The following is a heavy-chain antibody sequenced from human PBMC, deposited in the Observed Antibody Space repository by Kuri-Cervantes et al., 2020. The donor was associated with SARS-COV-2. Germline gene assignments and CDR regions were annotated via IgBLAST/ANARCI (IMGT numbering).Heavy chain of an antibody. CDR1: GYTFTSNY. J-gene: IGHJ4*02. D-gene: IGHD2-8*01. V-gene: IGHV7-4-1*02. Sequence: ASVKVSCKASGYTFTSNYMHWVRQAPGQGLEWLGWVDTNTFIATYAQVFTGRFVFSLDTSVSTAYLQISSLKADDTAVYYCGRGYCSNGVCLDSWGQGTLVTVSS. CDR3: GRGYCSNGVCLDS. CDR2: VDTNTFIA.